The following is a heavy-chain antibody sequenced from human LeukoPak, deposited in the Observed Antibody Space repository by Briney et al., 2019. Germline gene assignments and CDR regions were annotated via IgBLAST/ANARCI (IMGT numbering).Heavy chain of an antibody. CDR3: ARHDGPRVYSEFDP. D-gene: IGHD6-13*01. Sequence: SETLSLTCTVSGGSISSSSDYWGWVRQPPGKGLEWIGSIYYSGSTYNNPSLKSRVTISVDTSKNQFSLKLSSVTAADTAVYYCARHDGPRVYSEFDPWGQGTLVTVSS. V-gene: IGHV4-39*01. CDR1: GGSISSSSDY. J-gene: IGHJ5*02. CDR2: IYYSGST.